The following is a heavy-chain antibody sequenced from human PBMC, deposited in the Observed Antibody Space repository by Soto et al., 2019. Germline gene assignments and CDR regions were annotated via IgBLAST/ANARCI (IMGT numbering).Heavy chain of an antibody. CDR2: INSSSSYT. V-gene: IGHV3-11*05. D-gene: IGHD6-13*01. CDR3: ARIIAAAGGRRYFDL. J-gene: IGHJ2*01. CDR1: GFTFSDYY. Sequence: QVQLVESGGGLVKPGGSLSLSCAASGFTFSDYYMSWIRQAPGKGLEWVSYINSSSSYTNYADSVKGRFTIPRDNAKNSLYLQMNSLRAEDTAIYYGARIIAAAGGRRYFDLWGRGTLVTVSS.